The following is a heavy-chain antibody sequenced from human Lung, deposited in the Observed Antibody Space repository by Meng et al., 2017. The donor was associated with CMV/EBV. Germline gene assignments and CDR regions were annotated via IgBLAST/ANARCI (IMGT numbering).Heavy chain of an antibody. CDR2: ISSSSSYI. Sequence: GESLKISCTASGFTYSSYSMNWVRQAPGKGLEWVSSISSSSSYIYYADSVKGRFTISRDNAKNSLYLQMNSQRAEDTAVYYCAWTIIVGYDYWGQGTLVTVSS. CDR3: AWTIIVGYDY. V-gene: IGHV3-21*01. CDR1: GFTYSSYS. D-gene: IGHD2/OR15-2a*01. J-gene: IGHJ4*02.